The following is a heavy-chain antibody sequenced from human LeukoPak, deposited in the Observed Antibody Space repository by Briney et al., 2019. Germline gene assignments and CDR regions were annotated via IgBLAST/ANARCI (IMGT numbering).Heavy chain of an antibody. Sequence: ASVKVSCKASGYTFTGYYMHWVRQAPGQGLEWMGWINPNGGGTNYAQKFQGRVTMTRDTSISTAYMELSRLRSDDTAVYYCARAGIFYYGSGSYYNGWCQGTLVTVSS. V-gene: IGHV1-2*02. CDR3: ARAGIFYYGSGSYYNG. J-gene: IGHJ4*02. CDR2: INPNGGGT. D-gene: IGHD3-10*01. CDR1: GYTFTGYY.